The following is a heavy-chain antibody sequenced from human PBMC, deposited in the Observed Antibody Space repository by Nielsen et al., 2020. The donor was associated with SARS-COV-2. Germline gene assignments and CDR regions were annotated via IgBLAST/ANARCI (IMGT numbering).Heavy chain of an antibody. J-gene: IGHJ4*02. D-gene: IGHD6-25*01. V-gene: IGHV4-59*12. CDR1: GGSISSYY. CDR3: ARGGYRSVIDY. Sequence: SETLSLTCTVSGGSISSYYWSWIRQPPGKGLEWIGYIYYSGSTNYNPSLKSRVTMSVDTSKNQFSLKLSSVTAADTAVYYCARGGYRSVIDYWGQGTLVTVSS. CDR2: IYYSGST.